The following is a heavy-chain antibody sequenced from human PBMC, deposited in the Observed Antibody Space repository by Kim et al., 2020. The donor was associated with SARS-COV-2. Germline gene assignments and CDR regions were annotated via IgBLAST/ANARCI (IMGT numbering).Heavy chain of an antibody. CDR3: ARLALRFLENWFDP. CDR1: GGSISSSSYY. Sequence: SETLSLTCTVSGGSISSSSYYWGWIRQPPGKGLEWIGSIYYSGSTYYNPSLKSRVTISVDTSKNQFSLKLSSVTAADTAVYYCARLALRFLENWFDPWGQGTLVTVSS. J-gene: IGHJ5*02. D-gene: IGHD3-3*01. V-gene: IGHV4-39*01. CDR2: IYYSGST.